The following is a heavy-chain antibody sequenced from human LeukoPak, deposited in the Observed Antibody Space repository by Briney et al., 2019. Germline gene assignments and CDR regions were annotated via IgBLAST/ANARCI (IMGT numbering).Heavy chain of an antibody. V-gene: IGHV1-69*05. D-gene: IGHD5-12*01. CDR1: GGTFSSYA. J-gene: IGHJ4*02. Sequence: ASVKVSCKASGGTFSSYAISWVRQAPGQGLEWMGGIIPTFGTANYAQKFQGRVTITTDESTSTAYMELSSLRSEDTAVYYCAREEGVSERGYSGYDSWGQGTLVTVSS. CDR2: IIPTFGTA. CDR3: AREEGVSERGYSGYDS.